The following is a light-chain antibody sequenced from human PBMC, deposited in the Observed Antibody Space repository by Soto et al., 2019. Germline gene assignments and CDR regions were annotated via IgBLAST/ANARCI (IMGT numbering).Light chain of an antibody. Sequence: QSVLTQPASVSGSPGQSITISCTGTSGDVGTYNFVSWYQQHPGKAPKLMIYDVSNRPSGVSNRFSGSKSGNTASLTISGLQAEDEADYYCSSYTTSSVVFGGGTKLTVL. V-gene: IGLV2-14*01. CDR2: DVS. CDR1: SGDVGTYNF. J-gene: IGLJ2*01. CDR3: SSYTTSSVV.